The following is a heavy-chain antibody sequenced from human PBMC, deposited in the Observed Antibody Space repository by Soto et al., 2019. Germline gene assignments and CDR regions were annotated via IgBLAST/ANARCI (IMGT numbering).Heavy chain of an antibody. CDR2: ITGSAGGT. D-gene: IGHD1-1*01. Sequence: GGSLRLSCAASGFTFSNYAMSRVRQAPGKGLEWVSTITGSAGGTYYADSMKGRFTISRDNSKSTLYLQMYSLRVEDTAVYYCARESEHWGQGTLVTVSS. J-gene: IGHJ4*02. CDR3: ARESEH. CDR1: GFTFSNYA. V-gene: IGHV3-23*01.